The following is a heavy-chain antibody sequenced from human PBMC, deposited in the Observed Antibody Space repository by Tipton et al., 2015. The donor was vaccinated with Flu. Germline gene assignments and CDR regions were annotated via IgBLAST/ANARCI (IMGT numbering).Heavy chain of an antibody. CDR3: ARDSNWGSYYFDY. V-gene: IGHV3-21*01. D-gene: IGHD7-27*01. CDR2: ISGYSDI. J-gene: IGHJ4*02. Sequence: GSLRLSCVASGFSFISYNMIWVRQAPGKGLEWVSSISGYSDIYHADSVRGRFTISRDNAKNSLYLQMNSLRAEDTAVYYCARDSNWGSYYFDYWGQGALVTVSS. CDR1: GFSFISYN.